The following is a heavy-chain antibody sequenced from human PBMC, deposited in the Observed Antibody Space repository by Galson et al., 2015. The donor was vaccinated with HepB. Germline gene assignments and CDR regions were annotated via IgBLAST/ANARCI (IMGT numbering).Heavy chain of an antibody. CDR1: GFTFSSYS. V-gene: IGHV3-21*04. D-gene: IGHD5-24*01. Sequence: SLRLSCAASGFTFSSYSMNWVRQAPGKGLEWVSSISSSSSYIYYADSVKGRFTISRDNAKNSLYLQMNSLKASDTAMYYCATTNQRRRDGHNSLDYWGQGTLVTVSS. CDR3: ATTNQRRRDGHNSLDY. CDR2: ISSSSSYI. J-gene: IGHJ4*02.